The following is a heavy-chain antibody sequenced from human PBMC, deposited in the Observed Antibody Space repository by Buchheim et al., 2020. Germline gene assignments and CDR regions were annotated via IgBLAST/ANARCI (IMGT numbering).Heavy chain of an antibody. D-gene: IGHD5-24*01. J-gene: IGHJ4*02. CDR3: ARRRGDHTHYYFDY. CDR2: ISSSGHTI. V-gene: IGHV3-48*03. CDR1: GFTFSSYE. Sequence: EVQLVESGGGLVQPGGSLRLSCAASGFTFSSYEMNWVRQAPGKGREWVSCISSSGHTIYYADSVKGRYTFSRDNPKNSLFLQMNSLRAEDTAVYYCARRRGDHTHYYFDYWGQGTL.